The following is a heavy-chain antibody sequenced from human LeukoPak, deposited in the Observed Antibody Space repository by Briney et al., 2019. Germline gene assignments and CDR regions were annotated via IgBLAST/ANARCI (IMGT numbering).Heavy chain of an antibody. CDR2: IYSSETT. V-gene: IGHV4-4*08. J-gene: IGHJ3*02. CDR1: GGSISRYY. Sequence: PSETLSLTCTVSGGSISRYYWSWIRQPPGKGLEWIGYIYSSETTNYKPSLKSRVTISADTSKNQISLKLTSVTAADTAIYYCARRNDFHIWGQGTMVTVSS. CDR3: ARRNDFHI.